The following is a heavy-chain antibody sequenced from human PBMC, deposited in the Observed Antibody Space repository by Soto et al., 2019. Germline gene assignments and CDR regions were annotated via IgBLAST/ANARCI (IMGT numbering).Heavy chain of an antibody. CDR2: ISAYNGNT. CDR1: GYTFTSYG. J-gene: IGHJ5*02. Sequence: QVQLVQSGAEVKKPGASVKVSCKASGYTFTSYGISWVRQAPGQGLEWMGWISAYNGNTNYAQKLQGRVTMTTDTSTSTAYTELRSLRPADTAVSYCARAPRSSWYAPWGQGPLVTVSS. D-gene: IGHD6-13*01. CDR3: ARAPRSSWYAP. V-gene: IGHV1-18*01.